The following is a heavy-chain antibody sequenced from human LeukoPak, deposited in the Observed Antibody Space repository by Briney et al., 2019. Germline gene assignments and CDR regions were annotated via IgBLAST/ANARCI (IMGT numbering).Heavy chain of an antibody. CDR2: INPNSGGT. J-gene: IGHJ3*02. D-gene: IGHD3-22*01. CDR3: ARNHYYDSSGYDDAFDI. V-gene: IGHV1-2*02. Sequence: ASVKVSCKASGYTFTGYYMHWVRQAPGQGLEWMGWINPNSGGTNYAQKFQGRVTMTRDTSISTAYMELSRLRSDDTAVYYCARNHYYDSSGYDDAFDIWGQGTMVTVSS. CDR1: GYTFTGYY.